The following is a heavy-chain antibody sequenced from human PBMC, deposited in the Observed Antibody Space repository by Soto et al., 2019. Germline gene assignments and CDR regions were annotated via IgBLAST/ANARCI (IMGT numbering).Heavy chain of an antibody. J-gene: IGHJ5*02. Sequence: QVQLQESGPGLVKPSGTLSLTCAVSGGSISSSNWWSWVRQPPGKGLEWIGEIYHSGSTSYNPSLKSRVTMSVDTSKNQFSLKMYSVTAADTAVYYCARDGALYGTNWFGPWGQGTLVTVSS. V-gene: IGHV4-4*02. CDR1: GGSISSSNW. CDR3: ARDGALYGTNWFGP. CDR2: IYHSGST. D-gene: IGHD4-17*01.